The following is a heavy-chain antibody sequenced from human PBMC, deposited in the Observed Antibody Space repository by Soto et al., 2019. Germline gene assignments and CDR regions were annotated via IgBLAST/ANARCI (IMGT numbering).Heavy chain of an antibody. Sequence: QVQLVESGGGVVQAGRSLRISCAASGFSFSSYGMHWVRQAPGKGLEWVAVIWYDGSNKYYADSVKGRFTISRDNSENTLYLQMSSLRGEDTAMYYCAKEKGSSSYYFDWWGQGTLVTVSS. V-gene: IGHV3-33*03. CDR2: IWYDGSNK. D-gene: IGHD6-6*01. CDR3: AKEKGSSSYYFDW. J-gene: IGHJ4*02. CDR1: GFSFSSYG.